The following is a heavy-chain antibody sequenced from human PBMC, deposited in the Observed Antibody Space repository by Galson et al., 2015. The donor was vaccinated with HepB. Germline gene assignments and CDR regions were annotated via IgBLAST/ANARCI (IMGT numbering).Heavy chain of an antibody. D-gene: IGHD3-9*01. Sequence: SLRLSCAASGFTFSSYAMSWVRQAPGKGLEWVSAISGSGGSTYYADSVKGRFTISRDNSKNTLYLQMNSLRAEDTAVYYCAKAPRMAVLTGYHDFWGQAPLVTVSS. CDR2: ISGSGGST. J-gene: IGHJ4*02. V-gene: IGHV3-23*01. CDR1: GFTFSSYA. CDR3: AKAPRMAVLTGYHDF.